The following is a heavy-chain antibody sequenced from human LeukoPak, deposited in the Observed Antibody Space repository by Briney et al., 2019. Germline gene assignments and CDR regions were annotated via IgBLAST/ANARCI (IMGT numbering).Heavy chain of an antibody. CDR3: ARPAYRGSYYDAFDI. D-gene: IGHD1-26*01. V-gene: IGHV4-39*01. CDR1: GGSISSNSHY. Sequence: SETLSLTCTVSGGSISSNSHYWGWIRQAPGKGLEWIGSIYYSGSTYYNPSLKSRVTISVDTSKNKFSLKLNSVTAADTAVYYCARPAYRGSYYDAFDIWGQGTMVTVSS. CDR2: IYYSGST. J-gene: IGHJ3*02.